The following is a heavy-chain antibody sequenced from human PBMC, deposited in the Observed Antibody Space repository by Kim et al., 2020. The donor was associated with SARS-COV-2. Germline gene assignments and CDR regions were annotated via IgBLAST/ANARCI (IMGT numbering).Heavy chain of an antibody. CDR3: ARRTRGWLPTPFDY. J-gene: IGHJ4*02. V-gene: IGHV4-34*01. D-gene: IGHD5-12*01. Sequence: NPSLKSRVTISVDTSKNQFSLKLSSVTAADTAVYYCARRTRGWLPTPFDYWGQGTLVTVSS.